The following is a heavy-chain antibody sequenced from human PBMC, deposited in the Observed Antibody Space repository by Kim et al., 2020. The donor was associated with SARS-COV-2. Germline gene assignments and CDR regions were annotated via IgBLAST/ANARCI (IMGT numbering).Heavy chain of an antibody. J-gene: IGHJ4*02. CDR1: GFTFSSYA. D-gene: IGHD5-12*01. Sequence: GGSLRLSCAASGFTFSSYAMHWVRQAPGKGLEWVAVISYDGSNKYYADPVKGRFTISRDNSKNTLYLQMNSLRAEDTAVYYCARTSGYDYPDYWGQGTLV. CDR3: ARTSGYDYPDY. CDR2: ISYDGSNK. V-gene: IGHV3-30*04.